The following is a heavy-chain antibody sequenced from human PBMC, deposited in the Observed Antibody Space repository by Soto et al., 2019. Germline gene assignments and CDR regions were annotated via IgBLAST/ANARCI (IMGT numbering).Heavy chain of an antibody. CDR2: ISGYNNNK. V-gene: IGHV1-18*01. J-gene: IGHJ4*02. CDR1: GYTFTSYG. D-gene: IGHD6-13*01. CDR3: ARVGAIATAEGYY. Sequence: QIQLVQSGTEVREPGASVKVSCQASGYTFTSYGIIWVRQAPGQGLELMGWISGYNNNKNYAQKYQARVTMTTDTSTRTAYMELRSLRSDDTAVYYCARVGAIATAEGYYWGQGTLVTVSS.